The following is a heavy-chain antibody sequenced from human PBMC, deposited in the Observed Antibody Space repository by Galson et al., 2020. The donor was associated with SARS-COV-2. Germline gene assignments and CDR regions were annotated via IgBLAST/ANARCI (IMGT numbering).Heavy chain of an antibody. CDR2: IWYDGSNK. D-gene: IGHD6-13*01. CDR1: GFTFSSYG. V-gene: IGHV3-33*01. J-gene: IGHJ3*02. CDR3: AIDHPFSSSEDFDI. Sequence: GGSLRLSCAASGFTFSSYGMHWVRQAPGKGLEWVAVIWYDGSNKYYADSVKGRFTISRDNSKNTLYLQMNSLRAEDTAVYYCAIDHPFSSSEDFDIWGQGTMVTVSS.